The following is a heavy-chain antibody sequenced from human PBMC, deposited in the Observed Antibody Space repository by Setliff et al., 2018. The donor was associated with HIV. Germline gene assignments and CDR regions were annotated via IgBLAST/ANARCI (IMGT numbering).Heavy chain of an antibody. CDR2: IDPSDFYI. V-gene: IGHV5-10-1*01. Sequence: GESLKISCQGSGYSFTNYWINWVRQMPGKGLEWMGRIDPSDFYIKYSPSFQGHVTISADRSITTAYLQWSSLRASDTATYYCARQARGYSYGDGVYLDYWGQGTPVTVSS. J-gene: IGHJ4*02. CDR3: ARQARGYSYGDGVYLDY. CDR1: GYSFTNYW. D-gene: IGHD5-18*01.